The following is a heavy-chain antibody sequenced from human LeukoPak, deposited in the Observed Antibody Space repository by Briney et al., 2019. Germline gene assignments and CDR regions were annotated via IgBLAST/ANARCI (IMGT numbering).Heavy chain of an antibody. CDR2: INHSGST. V-gene: IGHV4-34*01. CDR3: ARAREGPYFQH. J-gene: IGHJ1*01. CDR1: GGSISSYY. Sequence: PSETLSLTCTVSGGSISSYYWSWIRQPPGKGLEWIGEINHSGSTNYNPSLKSRVTISVDTSKNQFSLKLSSVTAADTAVYYCARAREGPYFQHWGQGTLVTVSP.